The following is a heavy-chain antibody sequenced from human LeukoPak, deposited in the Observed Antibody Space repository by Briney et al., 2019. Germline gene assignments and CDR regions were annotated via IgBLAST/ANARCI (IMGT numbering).Heavy chain of an antibody. CDR2: IATDGRDK. CDR1: GFTFNNYG. V-gene: IGHV3-30*18. D-gene: IGHD6-13*01. J-gene: IGHJ4*02. CDR3: AKDSKVAAAGYFFDY. Sequence: PGGSLRLSCAASGFTFNNYGMDWVRQAPGKGLEWVAVIATDGRDKKYADSVKGRFTISRDNSKNTLYLEMNSLRPEDTAVYHCAKDSKVAAAGYFFDYWGQGTLVTVSS.